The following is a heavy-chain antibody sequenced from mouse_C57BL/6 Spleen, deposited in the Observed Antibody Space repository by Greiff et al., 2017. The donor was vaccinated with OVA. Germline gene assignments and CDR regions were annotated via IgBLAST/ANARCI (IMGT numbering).Heavy chain of an antibody. CDR3: ARSVVATGWDFDV. V-gene: IGHV14-2*01. CDR2: IDPEDGAT. D-gene: IGHD1-1*01. CDR1: GFNIKDYY. Sequence: VQLQQSGAELVKPGASVKLSCTASGFNIKDYYMHWVKQRPEQGLEWIGRIDPEDGATNYAPKFQGKATITADTSSNTAYLQLSSLTSEDTAVYYGARSVVATGWDFDVWGTGTTVTVSS. J-gene: IGHJ1*03.